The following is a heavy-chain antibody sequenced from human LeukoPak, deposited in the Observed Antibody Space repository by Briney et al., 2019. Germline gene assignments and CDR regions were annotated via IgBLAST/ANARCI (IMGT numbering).Heavy chain of an antibody. D-gene: IGHD6-13*01. CDR2: IYYSGST. J-gene: IGHJ4*02. Sequence: SETLSLTCTVSGGSISSGGYYWSWIRQHPGKGLEWIGYIYYSGSTYYNPSLKSRVTISVDTSKNQFSLKLSPVTAADTAVYYCARGQGIAAAGTIDDYWGQGTLVTVSS. CDR3: ARGQGIAAAGTIDDY. V-gene: IGHV4-31*03. CDR1: GGSISSGGYY.